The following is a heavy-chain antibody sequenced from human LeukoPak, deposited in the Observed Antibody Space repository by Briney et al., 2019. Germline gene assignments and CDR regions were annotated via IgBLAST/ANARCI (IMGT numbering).Heavy chain of an antibody. D-gene: IGHD1-26*01. Sequence: PGGSLRLSCAASGFTFSSSAMSWVRQAPGKGLEWVSGISGRGHGGNTYYADSVKRRFTISRDNSKNSLYLQMNSLRAEDTAVYYCAKPGSIRFDYWGQGSLVTVAS. CDR2: ISGRGHGGNT. V-gene: IGHV3-23*01. J-gene: IGHJ4*02. CDR1: GFTFSSSA. CDR3: AKPGSIRFDY.